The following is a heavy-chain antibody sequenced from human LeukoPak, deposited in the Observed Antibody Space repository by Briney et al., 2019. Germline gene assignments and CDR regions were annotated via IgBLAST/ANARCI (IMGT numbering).Heavy chain of an antibody. CDR1: GFIYSNYG. D-gene: IGHD6-13*01. V-gene: IGHV3-7*01. CDR3: VKVSVAAPGSDY. J-gene: IGHJ4*02. Sequence: GGSLRLSCAASGFIYSNYGMTWVRQAPGKGLEWVAHINQDGSEKYYVDSVKGRFTISRDNAKNSLYLQMNSLRAEDTALYYCVKVSVAAPGSDYWGQGTLVTVSS. CDR2: INQDGSEK.